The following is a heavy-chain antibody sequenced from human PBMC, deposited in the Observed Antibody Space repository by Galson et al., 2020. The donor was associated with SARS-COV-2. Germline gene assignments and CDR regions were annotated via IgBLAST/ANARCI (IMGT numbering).Heavy chain of an antibody. Sequence: SETLSLTCTVSGGSISSGDYYWSWIRQPPGKGLEWIGYIYYSGSTYYNPSLKSRVTISVDTSKNQFSLKLSSVTAADTAVYYCASLYGSGSALFADYWGQGTLVTVSS. V-gene: IGHV4-30-4*01. J-gene: IGHJ4*02. CDR3: ASLYGSGSALFADY. D-gene: IGHD3-10*01. CDR1: GGSISSGDYY. CDR2: IYYSGST.